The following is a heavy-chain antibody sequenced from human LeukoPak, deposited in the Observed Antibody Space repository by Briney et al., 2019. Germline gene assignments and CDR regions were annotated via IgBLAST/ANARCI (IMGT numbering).Heavy chain of an antibody. CDR2: IYHSGST. J-gene: IGHJ5*02. CDR1: GYSIGSGYY. CDR3: ARHEGGYCSSTSCYSAWFDP. D-gene: IGHD2-2*01. Sequence: PSETLSLTCAVSGYSIGSGYYWGWIRQPPGKGLEWIGSIYHSGSTYYNPSLKSRVTISVDTSKNQFSLKLSSVTAADTAVYYCARHEGGYCSSTSCYSAWFDPWGQGTLVTVSS. V-gene: IGHV4-38-2*01.